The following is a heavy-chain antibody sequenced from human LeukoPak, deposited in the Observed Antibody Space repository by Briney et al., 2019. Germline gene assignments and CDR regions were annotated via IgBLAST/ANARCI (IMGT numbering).Heavy chain of an antibody. V-gene: IGHV3-7*01. D-gene: IGHD3-3*01. CDR1: GFTFSSYW. CDR2: IKQDGSEK. J-gene: IGHJ4*02. Sequence: GGSLRLSCAASGFTFSSYWMSWVRQAPGKGLEWVANIKQDGSEKYYVDSVKGRFTISRDNAKNSLYLQMNSLRAEDTAVYYCVRDTTFGASDYWGQGTLVTVSS. CDR3: VRDTTFGASDY.